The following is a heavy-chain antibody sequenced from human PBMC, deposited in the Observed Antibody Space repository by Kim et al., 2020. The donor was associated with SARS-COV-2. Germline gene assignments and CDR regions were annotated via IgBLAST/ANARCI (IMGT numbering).Heavy chain of an antibody. CDR1: GGSVSSGSYY. D-gene: IGHD3-10*01. CDR2: IYYSGST. V-gene: IGHV4-61*01. CDR3: ARDDGYGSYLN. J-gene: IGHJ4*02. Sequence: SETLSLTCTVSGGSVSSGSYYWSWIRQPPGKGLEWIGYIYYSGSTNYNPSLKSRVTISVDTSKNQFSLKLSSVTTADTAVYYCARDDGYGSYLNWGQGTLVTVSS.